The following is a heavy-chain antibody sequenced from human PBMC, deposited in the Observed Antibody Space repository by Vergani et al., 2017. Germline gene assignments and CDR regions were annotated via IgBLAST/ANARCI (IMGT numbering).Heavy chain of an antibody. Sequence: QVQLQQWGAGLLKPSETLSLTCAVYGGSFSGYYWSWIRQPPGKGLEWIGSIYYSGSTYYNPSLKSRVTISVDTSKNQFSLKLSSVTDADTAVYYCARLLGYCSSTSCYGIDYWGQGTLVTVSS. CDR2: IYYSGST. J-gene: IGHJ4*02. CDR1: GGSFSGYY. CDR3: ARLLGYCSSTSCYGIDY. V-gene: IGHV4-34*01. D-gene: IGHD2-2*01.